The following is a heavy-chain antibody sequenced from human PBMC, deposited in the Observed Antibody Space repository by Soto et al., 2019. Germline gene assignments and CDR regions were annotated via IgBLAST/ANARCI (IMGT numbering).Heavy chain of an antibody. CDR2: INAGNGNT. J-gene: IGHJ4*02. Sequence: KASGDTCTSYARHWMRQDPGQRLEWMGWINAGNGNTKYSQKFQGRVTITRDTSASTAYMELSSLRSEDTAVYYCAREIGDIVVVVAATGYFDYWGQGTLVTVSS. V-gene: IGHV1-3*01. CDR1: GDTCTSYA. D-gene: IGHD2-15*01. CDR3: AREIGDIVVVVAATGYFDY.